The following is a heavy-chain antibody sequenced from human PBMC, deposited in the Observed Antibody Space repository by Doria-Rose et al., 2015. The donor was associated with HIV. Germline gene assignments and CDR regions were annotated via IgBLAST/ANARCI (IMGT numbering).Heavy chain of an antibody. J-gene: IGHJ4*02. D-gene: IGHD6-13*01. V-gene: IGHV2-26*01. CDR3: ARIKSSRWYHKYYFDF. CDR2: IFSDDER. CDR1: GVSLSSPGMG. Sequence: QITLKESGPVLVKPTETLTLTCTVSGVSLSSPGMGVSWIRQPPGKALEWLASIFSDDERSYKTSLKSRLTISRGTSKSQVVLTMTDMGPVDTATYYCARIKSSRWYHKYYFDFWGQGTLVIVSA.